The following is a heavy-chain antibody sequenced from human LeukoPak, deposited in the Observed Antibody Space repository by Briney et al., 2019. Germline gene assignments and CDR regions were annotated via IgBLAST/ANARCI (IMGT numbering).Heavy chain of an antibody. CDR2: FNPNSGGT. J-gene: IGHJ4*02. V-gene: IGHV1-2*06. D-gene: IGHD3-22*01. Sequence: GASVKVSCKASGYTFTGYYMHWVRQAPGQGLEWMGRFNPNSGGTNYAQKFQGRVTMTRDTSISTAYMELSRLRSDDTAVYYCAAYDSSGYYYARGSLDYWGQGTLVTVSS. CDR3: AAYDSSGYYYARGSLDY. CDR1: GYTFTGYY.